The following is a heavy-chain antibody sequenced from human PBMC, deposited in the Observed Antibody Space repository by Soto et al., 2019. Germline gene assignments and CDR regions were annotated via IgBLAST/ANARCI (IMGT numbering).Heavy chain of an antibody. D-gene: IGHD3-22*01. Sequence: QVQLQESGPGLVKPSETLSLTCTVSGGSISSYYWSWIRQPAGKGLEWIGRIYTSGSTNYNPSLKSRVTMSVDTSKNQFSLKLSSVTAADTAVYYCARGEDSSGYHYYYFDYWGQGTLVTVSS. CDR2: IYTSGST. CDR3: ARGEDSSGYHYYYFDY. J-gene: IGHJ4*02. V-gene: IGHV4-4*07. CDR1: GGSISSYY.